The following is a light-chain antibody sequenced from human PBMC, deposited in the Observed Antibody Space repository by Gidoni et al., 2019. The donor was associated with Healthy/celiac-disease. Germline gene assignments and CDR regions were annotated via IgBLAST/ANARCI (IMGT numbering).Light chain of an antibody. V-gene: IGKV1-39*01. CDR2: AAS. CDR1: QSISSY. Sequence: DIQMTQSPSSLSASVGDRVTITCRASQSISSYLNWYQQKPGKAPKLLLYAASSLQSGVPSRFSGSGSGTAFTLPISSLQPEDFATYYCQQSYSTPWTFGQGTKVEIK. CDR3: QQSYSTPWT. J-gene: IGKJ1*01.